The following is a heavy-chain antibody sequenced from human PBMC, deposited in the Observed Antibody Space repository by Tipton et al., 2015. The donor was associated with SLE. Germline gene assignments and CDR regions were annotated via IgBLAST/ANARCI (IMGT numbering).Heavy chain of an antibody. CDR2: IKQDGSEK. Sequence: SLRLSCAASGFTFSSYWMSWVRQAPGKGLDWVANIKQDGSEKYYVDSVKGRFTISRDNAKNSLYLQMNSLRAEDTAVYYCAREAYSGSYFDYWGQGTLVTVSS. J-gene: IGHJ4*02. CDR1: GFTFSSYW. CDR3: AREAYSGSYFDY. D-gene: IGHD1-26*01. V-gene: IGHV3-7*01.